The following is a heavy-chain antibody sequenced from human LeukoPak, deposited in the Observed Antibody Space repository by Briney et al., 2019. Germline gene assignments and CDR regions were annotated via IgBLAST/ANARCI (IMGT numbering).Heavy chain of an antibody. CDR1: GGSISSSSYY. D-gene: IGHD3-9*01. CDR2: IFYSGNT. J-gene: IGHJ4*02. V-gene: IGHV4-39*07. CDR3: ARDLSFDWFPYYFDY. Sequence: SETLSLTCSVSGGSISSSSYYWGWIRQPPGKGLEWLGSIFYSGNTHYNPSLKSPVTISIDTSKNQFSLKVSSVTAADTAIYYCARDLSFDWFPYYFDYWGQGILVTVSS.